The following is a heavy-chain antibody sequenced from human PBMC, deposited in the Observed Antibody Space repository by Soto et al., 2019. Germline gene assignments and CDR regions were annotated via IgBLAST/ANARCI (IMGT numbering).Heavy chain of an antibody. CDR3: ARRGRYGGRSYTG. Sequence: QMHIQQWGAGLLKPSETLSLTCAVSGGSFNDFYWNWVRQPPGEGLEWIGEVNHAGGTDYNPSLKSRVTISEDRSKNQLSLRLKSVTVADTATYYCARRGRYGGRSYTGWGHGTLVTVSS. J-gene: IGHJ4*01. CDR1: GGSFNDFY. V-gene: IGHV4-34*01. D-gene: IGHD2-15*01. CDR2: VNHAGGT.